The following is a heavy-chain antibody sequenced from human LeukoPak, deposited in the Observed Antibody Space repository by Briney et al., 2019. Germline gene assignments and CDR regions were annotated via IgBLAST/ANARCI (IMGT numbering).Heavy chain of an antibody. V-gene: IGHV3-30*02. CDR1: GFTFSSYG. CDR2: IRYDGSNK. CDR3: ASLNYYSSGSYDYYFDY. J-gene: IGHJ4*02. D-gene: IGHD3-10*01. Sequence: GGSLRLSCAASGFTFSSYGMHWVRQAPGKGLEWVAFIRYDGSNKYYADSVKGRFTISRDNSKNTLYLQMNSLRAEDTAVYYCASLNYYSSGSYDYYFDYWGQGTLVTVSS.